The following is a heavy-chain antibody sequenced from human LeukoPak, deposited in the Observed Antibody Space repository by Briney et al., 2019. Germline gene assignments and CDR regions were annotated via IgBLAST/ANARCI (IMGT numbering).Heavy chain of an antibody. Sequence: PGGSLRLSCAASGFTLSSYAMSWVRQAPGKGLECVSAISVSGNTYHADSVKGRFTISRDSSKNTLYLQMNRLRAEDAAVYYCAKAPVTTCSGAYCYPFGYWGQGTLVTVSS. J-gene: IGHJ4*02. CDR2: ISVSGNT. CDR3: AKAPVTTCSGAYCYPFGY. CDR1: GFTLSSYA. V-gene: IGHV3-23*01. D-gene: IGHD2-21*01.